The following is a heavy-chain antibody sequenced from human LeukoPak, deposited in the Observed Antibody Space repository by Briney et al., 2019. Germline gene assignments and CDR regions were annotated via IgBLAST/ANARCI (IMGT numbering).Heavy chain of an antibody. J-gene: IGHJ6*02. CDR2: IYYSGST. V-gene: IGHV4-59*01. CDR1: GGSITSYF. Sequence: SETLSLTCTVSGGSITSYFWSWIRLPPGKGLEWIGYIYYSGSTNYAPSLKSRVTFSVDTSKTLFSLKLWSVTAADTAVYFCARGGITMVRGVPIRYLYGLDVWGQGTTVTVSS. CDR3: ARGGITMVRGVPIRYLYGLDV. D-gene: IGHD3-10*01.